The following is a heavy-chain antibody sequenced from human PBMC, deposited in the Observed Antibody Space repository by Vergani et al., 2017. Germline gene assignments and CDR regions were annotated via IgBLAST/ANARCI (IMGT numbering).Heavy chain of an antibody. J-gene: IGHJ4*02. CDR2: TYYRSKWYN. CDR3: ARDPYSSSWYGAATWFDY. D-gene: IGHD6-13*01. V-gene: IGHV6-1*01. Sequence: QVQLQQSGPGLVKPSQTLSLTCAISGDSVSSNSAAWNWIRQSPSRGLEWLGRTYYRSKWYNDYAVTVRSRITINPDTSKNQFSLQLNSVTPEDTAVYYCARDPYSSSWYGAATWFDYWGQGTLVTVSS. CDR1: GDSVSSNSAA.